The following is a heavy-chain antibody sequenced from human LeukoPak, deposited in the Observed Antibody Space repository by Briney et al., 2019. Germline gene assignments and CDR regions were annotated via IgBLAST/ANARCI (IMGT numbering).Heavy chain of an antibody. J-gene: IGHJ4*02. V-gene: IGHV4-39*01. Sequence: SETLSLTCTVSGGSLSNYYWGWIRQPPGKGLEWIGSMYYSGSTYYNPSLKSRVTISVVTSENQFSLKLNSVTAADTAVYYCARQSSSGCSRDWGQGTLVTVSS. CDR3: ARQSSSGCSRD. D-gene: IGHD6-19*01. CDR2: MYYSGST. CDR1: GGSLSNYY.